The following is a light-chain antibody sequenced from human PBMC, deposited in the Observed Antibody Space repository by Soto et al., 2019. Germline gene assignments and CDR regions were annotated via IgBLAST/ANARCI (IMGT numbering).Light chain of an antibody. V-gene: IGKV1-17*01. J-gene: IGKJ5*01. CDR3: LQHKSYPIT. Sequence: DIHMTQSPSSLSASVEDRFIITCRASQSISKHLNWFQQKPGKVPKRLIYAASSLQSGVPSRFRGSGSGTEFTLTISSLPPEDFETYYCLQHKSYPITFGQGTRLEIK. CDR2: AAS. CDR1: QSISKH.